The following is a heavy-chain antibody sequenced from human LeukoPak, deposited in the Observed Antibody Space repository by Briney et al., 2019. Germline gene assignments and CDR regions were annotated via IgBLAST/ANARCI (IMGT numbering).Heavy chain of an antibody. D-gene: IGHD3-10*01. CDR3: ARGPLWFGELPDDY. V-gene: IGHV4-59*01. CDR1: GGSISSYY. J-gene: IGHJ4*02. CDR2: IYYSGST. Sequence: SETLSLTCTVSGGSISSYYWSWIRQPPGKGLEWIGYIYYSGSTNYNPSLKSRVTISVDASKNQFSLKLSSVTAADTAVYYCARGPLWFGELPDDYWGQGALVTVSS.